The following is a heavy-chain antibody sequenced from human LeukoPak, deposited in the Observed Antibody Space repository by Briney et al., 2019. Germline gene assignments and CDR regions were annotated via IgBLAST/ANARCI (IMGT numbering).Heavy chain of an antibody. V-gene: IGHV3-11*01. Sequence: GGSLRLSCAASGFTFRDYNTNWVRQAPGQGLEWVSYITDSGSSIHYADSVNGRFTISRDNAKNSLYLQMNSLRAEDSAVYYCARSIGLTGGGVDVWGRGTTVTVSS. CDR2: ITDSGSSI. CDR1: GFTFRDYN. CDR3: ARSIGLTGGGVDV. D-gene: IGHD3-9*01. J-gene: IGHJ6*02.